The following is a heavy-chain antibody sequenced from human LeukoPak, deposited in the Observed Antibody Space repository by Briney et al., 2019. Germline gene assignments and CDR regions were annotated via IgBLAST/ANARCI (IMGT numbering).Heavy chain of an antibody. J-gene: IGHJ4*02. D-gene: IGHD4-17*01. CDR1: GFTFSGSA. V-gene: IGHV3-73*01. CDR2: IRSKANSYAT. CDR3: TRRGYGDLIDY. Sequence: GGSLRLSXAASGFTFSGSAMHWVRQAYGKGLEWVGRIRSKANSYATAYAASVKGRFTISRDDSKNTAYLQMNSLKTEDTAVYYCTRRGYGDLIDYWGQGTLVTVSS.